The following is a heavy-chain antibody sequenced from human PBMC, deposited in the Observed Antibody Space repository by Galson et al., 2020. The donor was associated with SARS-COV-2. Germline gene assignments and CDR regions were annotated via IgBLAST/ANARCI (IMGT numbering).Heavy chain of an antibody. V-gene: IGHV3-66*01. CDR1: GFTVSNNY. CDR3: AREPHGSGPHSGMDV. CDR2: VYTDGST. D-gene: IGHD3-10*01. J-gene: IGHJ6*02. Sequence: GESLKISCAVSGFTVSNNYLNWVRQAPGKGLEWVSSVYTDGSTFYTDSVRDRFTFSRDNSKNTLYLHMNSLRAEDTAVYYCAREPHGSGPHSGMDVWGQGTTVTVSS.